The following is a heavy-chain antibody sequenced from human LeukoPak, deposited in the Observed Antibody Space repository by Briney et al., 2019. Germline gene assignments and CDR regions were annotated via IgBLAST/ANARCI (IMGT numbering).Heavy chain of an antibody. V-gene: IGHV3-48*04. J-gene: IGHJ4*02. CDR3: ARDLLNDEGSSYFFDQ. Sequence: GSLRLSCAASGFTFNSYSMNWVPQAPRKGLEGVSYISKSSDRIYHPDSVKGRFTISRDNAKDSLYLQMDSLRAEDTAVYYCARDLLNDEGSSYFFDQWGQGTLVTVSS. CDR2: ISKSSDRI. CDR1: GFTFNSYS. D-gene: IGHD2-2*01.